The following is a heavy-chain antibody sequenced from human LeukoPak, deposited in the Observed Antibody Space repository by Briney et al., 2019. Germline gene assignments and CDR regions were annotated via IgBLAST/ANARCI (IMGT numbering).Heavy chain of an antibody. J-gene: IGHJ4*02. CDR3: ARSGRTLVWFGETMGYCDY. CDR1: GYTFINNH. Sequence: GASVKVSCKASGYTFINNHIHWIRQAPGQGLEWMGWISAYNGNTNYAQKLQGRVTMTTDTSTSTAHMELRSLRSDDTAVYYCARSGRTLVWFGETMGYCDYWGQGTLVTVSS. V-gene: IGHV1-18*04. D-gene: IGHD3-10*01. CDR2: ISAYNGNT.